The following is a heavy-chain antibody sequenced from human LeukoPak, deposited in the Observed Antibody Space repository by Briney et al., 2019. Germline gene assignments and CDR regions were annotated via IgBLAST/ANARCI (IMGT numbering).Heavy chain of an antibody. J-gene: IGHJ4*02. CDR1: GYTLTSYY. V-gene: IGHV1-46*01. CDR3: ARDGRRITVAGTGDN. Sequence: ASVKVSCKASGYTLTSYYVHWVRQAPGQGLEWLGIINPNVGSTNCAQKFQGRVTLTSDTSTSTVYMELSSLRSDDTAVYYCARDGRRITVAGTGDNWGQGTLVTVSS. D-gene: IGHD6-19*01. CDR2: INPNVGST.